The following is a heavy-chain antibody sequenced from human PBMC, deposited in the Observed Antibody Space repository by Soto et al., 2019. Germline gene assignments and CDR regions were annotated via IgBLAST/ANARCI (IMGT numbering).Heavy chain of an antibody. D-gene: IGHD2-15*01. J-gene: IGHJ4*02. CDR2: IYPCDSDT. Sequence: GESLKISCKGSAYSFTSYWFGSMSQMPGKGLEWMGNIYPCDSDTRYSPSFQGEVTIAAVKSLSTAYLQWSSLKASDTAMYYCARHCIGGSCNSSSAARYYFDDWGQGTLVSVSS. V-gene: IGHV5-51*01. CDR3: ARHCIGGSCNSSSAARYYFDD. CDR1: AYSFTSYW.